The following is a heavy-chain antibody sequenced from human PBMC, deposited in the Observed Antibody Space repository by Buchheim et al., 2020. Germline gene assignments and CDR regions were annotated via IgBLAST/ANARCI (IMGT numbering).Heavy chain of an antibody. D-gene: IGHD3-3*01. CDR3: ARASFGGRYYYYYGMDV. CDR2: INPSGGST. Sequence: QVQLVQSGAEVKKPGASVKVSCKASGYTFTSYYMHWVRQAPGQGLEWMGIINPSGGSTSYAQKFQGRVTMTRDTPTSTVYMELSSLRSEDTAVYYCARASFGGRYYYYYGMDVWGQGTT. CDR1: GYTFTSYY. V-gene: IGHV1-46*01. J-gene: IGHJ6*02.